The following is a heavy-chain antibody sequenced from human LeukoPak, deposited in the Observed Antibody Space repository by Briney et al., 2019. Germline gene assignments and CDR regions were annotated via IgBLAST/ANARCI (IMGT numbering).Heavy chain of an antibody. J-gene: IGHJ3*02. CDR1: GGTFSGSA. D-gene: IGHD4-11*01. CDR2: IIPIFGTA. CDR3: ARAIVAVTTPNGAFDI. Sequence: PVKVSCKASGGTFSGSAISRVRQAPGQGLEWMGGIIPIFGTANYAQKFQDRVTITADESTSTAYMELNSLRSEDSAVYYCARAIVAVTTPNGAFDIWGQGTMVTVSS. V-gene: IGHV1-69*13.